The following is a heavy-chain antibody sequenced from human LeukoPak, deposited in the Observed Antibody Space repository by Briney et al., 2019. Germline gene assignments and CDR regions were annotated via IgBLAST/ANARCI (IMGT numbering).Heavy chain of an antibody. CDR2: IYPGDSDT. Sequence: GESLKISCKGSGYSFTSYWIGWVRQMPGEGLEWMGIIYPGDSDTRYSPSFQGQVTISADKSISTAYLQWSSLKASDTAMYYCARQAQDYDFWSGYLGAGYYYYYMDVWGKGTTVTVSS. D-gene: IGHD3-3*01. CDR3: ARQAQDYDFWSGYLGAGYYYYYMDV. V-gene: IGHV5-51*01. J-gene: IGHJ6*03. CDR1: GYSFTSYW.